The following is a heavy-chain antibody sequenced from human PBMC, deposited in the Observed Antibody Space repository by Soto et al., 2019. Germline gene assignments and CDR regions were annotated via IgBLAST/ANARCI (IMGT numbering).Heavy chain of an antibody. CDR2: ISSSSSYI. Sequence: PVGSLRLSWAASGGTFSSYSMNWVRQAPGKGLEWVSSISSSSSYIYYADSVKGRFTISRDNAKNSLYLQMNSLRAEDTAVYYCASSSPNMITFGGVIPMAFDIWGQGTMVTVSS. CDR1: GGTFSSYS. D-gene: IGHD3-16*02. J-gene: IGHJ3*02. V-gene: IGHV3-21*01. CDR3: ASSSPNMITFGGVIPMAFDI.